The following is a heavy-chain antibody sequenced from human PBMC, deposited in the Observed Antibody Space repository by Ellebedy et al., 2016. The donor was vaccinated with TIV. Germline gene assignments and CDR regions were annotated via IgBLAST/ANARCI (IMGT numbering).Heavy chain of an antibody. D-gene: IGHD3-3*01. V-gene: IGHV4-59*01. CDR3: ARHFGWGSPYYLNY. CDR1: GGSMRSYY. J-gene: IGHJ4*02. Sequence: MPSETLSLTCTVSGGSMRSYYWGWIRQPPGKGLEYIGYIYYSGDTYYSSSLKNRVTISVDASKNQFSLMVTSVTSADTAVYYCARHFGWGSPYYLNYWGQGILVTVSS. CDR2: IYYSGDT.